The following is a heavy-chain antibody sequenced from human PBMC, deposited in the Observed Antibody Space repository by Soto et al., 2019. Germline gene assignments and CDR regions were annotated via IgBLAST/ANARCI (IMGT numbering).Heavy chain of an antibody. D-gene: IGHD5-18*01. V-gene: IGHV3-23*01. Sequence: GGSLRLSCAASGFTFSSYAMSWVRQAPGKGLEWVSAISGSGGSTYYADSVKGRFTISRDNSKNTLYLQMNSLRAEDTAVYYCAKVLQLYYYYGMDVWGQGTTVTVSS. CDR3: AKVLQLYYYYGMDV. CDR2: ISGSGGST. J-gene: IGHJ6*02. CDR1: GFTFSSYA.